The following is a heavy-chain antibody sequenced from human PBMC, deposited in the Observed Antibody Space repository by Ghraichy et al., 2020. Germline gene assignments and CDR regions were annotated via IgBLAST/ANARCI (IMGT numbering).Heavy chain of an antibody. D-gene: IGHD3-22*01. V-gene: IGHV4-34*01. CDR3: ARAGLYYYDSSGYRRFDP. Sequence: ESLNISCAVYGGSFSGYYWSWIRQPPGKGLEWIGEINHSGSTNYNPSLKSRVTISVDTSKNQFSLKLSSVTAADTAVYYCARAGLYYYDSSGYRRFDPWGQGTLVTVSS. CDR1: GGSFSGYY. CDR2: INHSGST. J-gene: IGHJ5*02.